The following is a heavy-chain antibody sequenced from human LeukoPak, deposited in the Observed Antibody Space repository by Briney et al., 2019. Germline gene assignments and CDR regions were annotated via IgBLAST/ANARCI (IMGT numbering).Heavy chain of an antibody. J-gene: IGHJ6*02. CDR2: IHYSGRP. CDR3: ARFGVDYDMDV. V-gene: IGHV4-59*11. D-gene: IGHD3-16*01. Sequence: KPSETLSLTCTVSGGSISGHYWTWVRRPPGKGLEWIGQIHYSGRPDYNPSLKSRVTISVDTSKNQLSLKVTSVTGADTAVYYCARFGVDYDMDVWGQGTTVTVSS. CDR1: GGSISGHY.